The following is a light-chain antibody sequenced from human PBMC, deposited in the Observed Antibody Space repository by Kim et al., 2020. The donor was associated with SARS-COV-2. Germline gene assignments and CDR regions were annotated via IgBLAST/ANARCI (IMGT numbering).Light chain of an antibody. Sequence: VSPGERATLSCRASQSVSSNLAWYQQKPGQTPRRLIYGASTRATCIPARFSGSGSGTEFTLTISSLQSEDFAVYYCQQYNNWPPYTFGQGTKLEI. CDR2: GAS. CDR1: QSVSSN. CDR3: QQYNNWPPYT. J-gene: IGKJ2*01. V-gene: IGKV3-15*01.